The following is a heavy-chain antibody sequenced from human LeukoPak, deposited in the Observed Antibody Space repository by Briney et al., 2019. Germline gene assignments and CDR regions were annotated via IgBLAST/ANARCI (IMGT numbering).Heavy chain of an antibody. CDR2: IYYSGST. V-gene: IGHV4-59*08. J-gene: IGHJ5*02. Sequence: PSETLSLTCTVSGGSISSYYWSWIRQPPGKGLEWIGYIYYSGSTNYNPSLKSRVTISVDTSKNQFSLKLSSVTAADTAVYYCARLYCSGGSCYFGWSNWFDPWGQGTLVTVSS. CDR3: ARLYCSGGSCYFGWSNWFDP. D-gene: IGHD2-15*01. CDR1: GGSISSYY.